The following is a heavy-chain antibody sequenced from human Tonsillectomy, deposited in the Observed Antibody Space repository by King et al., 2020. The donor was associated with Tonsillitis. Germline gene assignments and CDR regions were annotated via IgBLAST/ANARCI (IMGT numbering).Heavy chain of an antibody. CDR2: IYSGGSST. Sequence: DVQLVESGGGLVQSGGSLRLSCAASGFTFRSYAMSWVRQAPGKGLEWVSVIYSGGSSTSYADSVKGRFTISRDNSKNSLYLQMNSLRAEDTAVYYCAKGATWIQLWSYDYWGQGTLVTVSS. CDR3: AKGATWIQLWSYDY. J-gene: IGHJ4*02. V-gene: IGHV3-23*03. CDR1: GFTFRSYA. D-gene: IGHD5-18*01.